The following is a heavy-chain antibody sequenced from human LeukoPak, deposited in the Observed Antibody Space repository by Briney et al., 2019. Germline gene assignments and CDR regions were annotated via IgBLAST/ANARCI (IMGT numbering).Heavy chain of an antibody. CDR1: GYTFTSYD. J-gene: IGHJ6*02. V-gene: IGHV1-8*01. D-gene: IGHD3-3*01. Sequence: ASVKVSCKASGYTFTSYDINWVRQATGQGLEWMGWMNPNSGNTGYAQKFQGRVTMTRNTSISTAYVELSSLRSEDTAVYYCASVAYYDFWSDQSMDVWGQGTTVTVSS. CDR3: ASVAYYDFWSDQSMDV. CDR2: MNPNSGNT.